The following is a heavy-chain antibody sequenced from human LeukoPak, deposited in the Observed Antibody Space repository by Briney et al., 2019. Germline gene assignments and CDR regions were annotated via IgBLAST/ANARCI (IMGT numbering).Heavy chain of an antibody. J-gene: IGHJ4*02. CDR1: GHTFTSYY. CDR2: INPSGGST. Sequence: GASVKVSCKASGHTFTSYYMHWVRQAPGQGLEWMGIINPSGGSTSYAQKFQGRVTMTRDTSTSTVHMELSSLRSEDTAVYYCARHSGSYAYFDYWGQGTLVTVSS. V-gene: IGHV1-46*01. D-gene: IGHD1-26*01. CDR3: ARHSGSYAYFDY.